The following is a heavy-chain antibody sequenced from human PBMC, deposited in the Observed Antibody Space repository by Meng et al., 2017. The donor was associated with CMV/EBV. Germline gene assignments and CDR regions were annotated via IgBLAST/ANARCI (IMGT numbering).Heavy chain of an antibody. CDR1: GYTFPTYW. Sequence: CKGSGYTFPTYWISWVRQMPGKGLEWMGRIDPADSYTNYNPSFQGHVTISADKSITTAYLQWSSLKASDTAMYYCARLRSSGWFLDYWGQGTLVTVSS. J-gene: IGHJ4*02. CDR2: IDPADSYT. D-gene: IGHD6-19*01. CDR3: ARLRSSGWFLDY. V-gene: IGHV5-10-1*01.